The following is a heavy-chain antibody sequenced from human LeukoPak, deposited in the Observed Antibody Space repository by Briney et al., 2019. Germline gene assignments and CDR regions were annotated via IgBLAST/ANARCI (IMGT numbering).Heavy chain of an antibody. CDR2: INPNSGDT. J-gene: IGHJ4*02. CDR1: RYTFTGYY. D-gene: IGHD2-15*01. V-gene: IGHV1-2*02. Sequence: GASVKVSCKASRYTFTGYYMHWVRQAPGQGLEWMGWINPNSGDTDYAQKFQGRVTMTRDTSISTAYMELSSLTSDDTAVYYCARDQLQSGGSCYDYWGQGTLVTVSS. CDR3: ARDQLQSGGSCYDY.